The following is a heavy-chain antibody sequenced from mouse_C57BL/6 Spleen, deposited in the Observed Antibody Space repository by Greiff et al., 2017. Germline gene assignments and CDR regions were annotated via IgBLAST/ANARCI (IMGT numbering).Heavy chain of an antibody. CDR3: TIPYGSSFSWFAY. CDR1: GFNIKDYY. V-gene: IGHV14-1*01. J-gene: IGHJ3*01. Sequence: EVKLMESGAELVRPGASVKLSCTASGFNIKDYYMHWVKQRPEQGLEWIGRIDPEDGDTEYAPQFQGKATMTADTSSNTAYLQLSSLTSEDTAVYYCTIPYGSSFSWFAYWGQGTLVTVSA. CDR2: IDPEDGDT. D-gene: IGHD1-1*01.